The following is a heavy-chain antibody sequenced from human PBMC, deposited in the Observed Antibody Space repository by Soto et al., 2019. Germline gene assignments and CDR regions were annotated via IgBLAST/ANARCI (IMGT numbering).Heavy chain of an antibody. D-gene: IGHD5-18*01. J-gene: IGHJ4*02. CDR3: AREGGYSYGYSSAVDY. Sequence: PGGSLRLSCAASGFTFSGYIMNGVRQVPGKGLEWVSSISSSSSYIYYADSVKGRFTISRDNAKNSLYLQMNSLRAEDTAVYYCAREGGYSYGYSSAVDYWGQGTLVTVSS. CDR2: ISSSSSYI. CDR1: GFTFSGYI. V-gene: IGHV3-21*01.